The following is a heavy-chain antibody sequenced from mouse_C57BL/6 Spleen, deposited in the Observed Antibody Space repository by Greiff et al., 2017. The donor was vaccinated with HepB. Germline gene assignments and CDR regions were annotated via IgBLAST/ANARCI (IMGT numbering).Heavy chain of an antibody. J-gene: IGHJ3*01. CDR2: IYPGSGST. CDR3: ARGDDYYGSSLAWFAY. D-gene: IGHD1-1*01. CDR1: GYTFTSYW. Sequence: QVQLQQPGAELVKPGASVKLSCKASGYTFTSYWMHWVKQRPGRGLEWIGDIYPGSGSTNYNEKFKSKATLTVDTSSSTAYMQLSSLTSEDSAVYYCARGDDYYGSSLAWFAYWGQGTLVTVSA. V-gene: IGHV1-55*01.